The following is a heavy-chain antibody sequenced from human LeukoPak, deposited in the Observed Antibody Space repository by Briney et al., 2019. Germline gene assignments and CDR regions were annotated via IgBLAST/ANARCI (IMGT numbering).Heavy chain of an antibody. CDR2: INTNTGNP. D-gene: IGHD1-1*01. J-gene: IGHJ4*02. CDR1: GYTFNTYA. Sequence: ASVTVSCTASGYTFNTYAMNWVRQAPGQGLQWMGWINTNTGNPTYAQGFTGRFVFSLDTSVSTAYLQISSLKAEDTAVYYCARGIGNERRVYWGQGTLVTVSS. CDR3: ARGIGNERRVY. V-gene: IGHV7-4-1*02.